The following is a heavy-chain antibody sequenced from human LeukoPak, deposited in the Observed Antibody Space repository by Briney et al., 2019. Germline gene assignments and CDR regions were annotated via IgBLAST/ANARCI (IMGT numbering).Heavy chain of an antibody. Sequence: ASVKVSCKASGYTFTSYAMHWVRQAPGQRLEWMGWINAGNGNTKYSQEFQGRVTITRDTSASTAYMELSSLRSEDMAVYYCARSGRGYCSGGSCFNNWFDPWGQGTLVTVSS. CDR1: GYTFTSYA. CDR2: INAGNGNT. CDR3: ARSGRGYCSGGSCFNNWFDP. V-gene: IGHV1-3*03. D-gene: IGHD2-15*01. J-gene: IGHJ5*02.